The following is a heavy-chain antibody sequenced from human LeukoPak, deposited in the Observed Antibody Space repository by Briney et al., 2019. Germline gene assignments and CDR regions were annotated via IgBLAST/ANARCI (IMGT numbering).Heavy chain of an antibody. Sequence: SETLSLACAVYGGSFSGYYWSWIRQPPGKGLEWIGEINHSGSTNYNPSLKSRVTISVDTSKNQFSLKLSSVTAADTAVYYCARGGVTISPRYYYGIDVWGKGTTVTVSS. V-gene: IGHV4-34*01. CDR1: GGSFSGYY. D-gene: IGHD3-9*01. CDR3: ARGGVTISPRYYYGIDV. J-gene: IGHJ6*04. CDR2: INHSGST.